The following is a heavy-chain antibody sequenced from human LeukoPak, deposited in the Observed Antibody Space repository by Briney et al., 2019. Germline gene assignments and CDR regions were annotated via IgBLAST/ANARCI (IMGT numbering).Heavy chain of an antibody. D-gene: IGHD3-16*02. CDR1: GGSIYNYY. Sequence: TPSETLSLTCSVSGGSIYNYYWSWVRQPPGKVLEWIGYVFHTGYTHYNASLKSRVTISVDTSKNQFSLRLSSVTAADTAVYYCARRTFGGVIAYWGQGTLVTVSS. V-gene: IGHV4-59*12. CDR2: VFHTGYT. J-gene: IGHJ4*02. CDR3: ARRTFGGVIAY.